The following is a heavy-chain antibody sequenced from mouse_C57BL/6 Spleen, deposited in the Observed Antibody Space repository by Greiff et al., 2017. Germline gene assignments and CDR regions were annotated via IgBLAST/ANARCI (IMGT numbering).Heavy chain of an antibody. D-gene: IGHD4-1*01. Sequence: EVQRVESGAQLVRPGSSVKMSCKTSGYTFTSYGINWVKQRPGQGLEWIGYIYIGNGYTEYNEKFKGKATLTSDTSSSTAYMQLSSLTSYDSAIYFCARVALGRRAMDYWGQGTSVTVSS. J-gene: IGHJ4*01. CDR1: GYTFTSYG. CDR2: IYIGNGYT. CDR3: ARVALGRRAMDY. V-gene: IGHV1-58*01.